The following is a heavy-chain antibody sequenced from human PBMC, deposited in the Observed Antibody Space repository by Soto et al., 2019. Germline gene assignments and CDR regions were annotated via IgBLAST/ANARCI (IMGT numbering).Heavy chain of an antibody. V-gene: IGHV1-46*01. CDR3: ARAPYSSTSFFFDF. CDR2: VDPSLGRT. J-gene: IGHJ4*02. D-gene: IGHD6-6*01. Sequence: GASVKVSCKASGYTLTTNHMHWVRQAPGQGLEWMGIVDPSLGRTNYAQKFQGRVAMTWDTSTSTFYMELSSLTSDDTAVYYCARAPYSSTSFFFDFWGQGTLVTVSS. CDR1: GYTLTTNH.